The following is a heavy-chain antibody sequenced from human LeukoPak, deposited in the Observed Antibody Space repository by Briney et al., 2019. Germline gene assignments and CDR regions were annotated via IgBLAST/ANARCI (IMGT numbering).Heavy chain of an antibody. CDR2: IYYSGST. J-gene: IGHJ3*02. D-gene: IGHD5-12*01. CDR1: GGSISSYY. CDR3: ARQSGYAVNNAFDI. Sequence: SETLSLTCTVSGGSISSYYWSWIRQPPGKGPEWIGYIYYSGSTYYNPSLKSRVTISVDTSKNQFSLKLSSLTAADTAVYYCARQSGYAVNNAFDIWGQGTMVTVSS. V-gene: IGHV4-59*08.